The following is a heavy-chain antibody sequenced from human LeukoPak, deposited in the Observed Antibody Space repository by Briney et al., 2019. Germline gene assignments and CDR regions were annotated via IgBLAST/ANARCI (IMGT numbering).Heavy chain of an antibody. J-gene: IGHJ5*02. Sequence: SETLSLTCNVSGGSISNYYWGWIRQPPGKGLEWIGHIYYSGRTEYNPSLKSRVSISIDLSKNQFSLRLTSVTAADTAVYYCARGTAESYYYDAPLNWFDPWGQGTLVTVSS. CDR3: ARGTAESYYYDAPLNWFDP. V-gene: IGHV4-59*01. CDR1: GGSISNYY. D-gene: IGHD3-22*01. CDR2: IYYSGRT.